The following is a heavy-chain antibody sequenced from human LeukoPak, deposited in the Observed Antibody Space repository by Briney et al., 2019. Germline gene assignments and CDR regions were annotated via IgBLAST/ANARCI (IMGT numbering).Heavy chain of an antibody. CDR2: ISTPSGQT. V-gene: IGHV1-3*04. D-gene: IGHD3-3*01. Sequence: ASVKVSCKASGHTSTTYDIHWVRQAPGQSLEWMGWISTPSGQTEYSQKFQGRVTITRDTSASTAYLEVDSLRSEDTAVYYCAGTGAYYGWFDPWGQGTLVTVPS. J-gene: IGHJ5*02. CDR3: AGTGAYYGWFDP. CDR1: GHTSTTYD.